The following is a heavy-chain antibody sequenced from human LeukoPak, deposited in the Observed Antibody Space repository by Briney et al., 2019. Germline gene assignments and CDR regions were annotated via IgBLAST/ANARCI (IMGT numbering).Heavy chain of an antibody. D-gene: IGHD1-26*01. V-gene: IGHV1-69*13. CDR3: ARDSGSGSNDY. Sequence: SVKVSCKASGGTFSNYAISWVRQAPGQGLEWMGGITPLFGTAKYAQKFQGRVTITADESTSTAYMELSSLRSEDTAVYYCARDSGSGSNDYWGQGTLVTVSS. CDR2: ITPLFGTA. J-gene: IGHJ4*02. CDR1: GGTFSNYA.